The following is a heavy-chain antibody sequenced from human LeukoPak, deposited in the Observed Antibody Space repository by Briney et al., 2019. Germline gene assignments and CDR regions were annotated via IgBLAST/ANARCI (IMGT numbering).Heavy chain of an antibody. CDR3: AKGPAAIPLIDY. Sequence: GGSLRLSCAASGFTFSSYAMSWVRQAPGKGLEWVSAISGSGGNTYYADSVKGRFTISRDNSKNTLYLQMNSLRAEDTAVYYCAKGPAAIPLIDYWGQGTLVTVSS. V-gene: IGHV3-23*01. D-gene: IGHD2-2*01. CDR2: ISGSGGNT. CDR1: GFTFSSYA. J-gene: IGHJ4*02.